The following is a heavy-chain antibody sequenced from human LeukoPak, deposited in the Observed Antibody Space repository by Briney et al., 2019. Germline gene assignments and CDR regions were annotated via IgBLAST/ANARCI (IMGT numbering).Heavy chain of an antibody. CDR1: GGSFSGYY. V-gene: IGHV4-34*01. D-gene: IGHD6-13*01. CDR3: ARGPYSSRHFDY. J-gene: IGHJ4*02. Sequence: SETLSLTCAVYGGSFSGYYWSWIRQPPGKGLEWIGEINYSGSTNYNPSLKSRVTISVDTSKNQFSLKLSSVTAADTAVYYCARGPYSSRHFDYWGQGTLVTVSS. CDR2: INYSGST.